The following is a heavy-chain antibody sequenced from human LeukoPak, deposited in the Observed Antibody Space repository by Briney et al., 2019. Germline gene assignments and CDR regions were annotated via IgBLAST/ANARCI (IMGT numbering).Heavy chain of an antibody. CDR3: ARALTGTALAFDY. CDR1: GGSISSYY. Sequence: SETLSLTCTVSGGSISSYYWSWIRQPPGKGLEWIGYIYYSGSTNYNPSLKSQVTISVDTSKNQFSLKLSSVTAADTAVYYCARALTGTALAFDYWGQGTLVTVSS. D-gene: IGHD4-11*01. CDR2: IYYSGST. V-gene: IGHV4-59*01. J-gene: IGHJ4*02.